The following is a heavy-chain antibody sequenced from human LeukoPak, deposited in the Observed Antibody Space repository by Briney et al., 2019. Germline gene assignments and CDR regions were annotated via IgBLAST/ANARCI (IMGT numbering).Heavy chain of an antibody. CDR3: ARGAATAMVVLVDY. D-gene: IGHD5-18*01. CDR2: IIPILGIA. V-gene: IGHV1-69*04. Sequence: GASVKVSCKASGGTFSSYAISWVRQAPGQGLEWMGRIIPILGIANYAQKFQGRVTITADKSTSTAYMELSSLRSEDTAVYYCARGAATAMVVLVDYWGQGTLVTVSS. J-gene: IGHJ4*02. CDR1: GGTFSSYA.